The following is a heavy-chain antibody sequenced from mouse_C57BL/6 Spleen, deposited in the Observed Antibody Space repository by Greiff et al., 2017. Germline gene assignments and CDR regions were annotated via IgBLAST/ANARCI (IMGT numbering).Heavy chain of an antibody. CDR2: ISYSGST. J-gene: IGHJ1*03. CDR1: GYSITSDY. CDR3: ARYYGSSYWYFDV. V-gene: IGHV3-8*01. Sequence: VQLKQSGPGLAKPSQTLSLTCSVTGYSITSDYWNWIRKFPGHKLEYIGYISYSGSTYYKPSLKSRISITPDTSKNQYSLQLHSVTTEGTATYYCARYYGSSYWYFDVWGTGTAVTVSS. D-gene: IGHD1-1*01.